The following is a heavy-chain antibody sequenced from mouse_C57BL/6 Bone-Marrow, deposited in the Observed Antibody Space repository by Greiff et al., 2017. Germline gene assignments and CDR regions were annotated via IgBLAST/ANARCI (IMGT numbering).Heavy chain of an antibody. CDR3: ARGGRLPFAY. CDR2: INPYNGDT. CDR1: GYSFTGYF. D-gene: IGHD2-2*01. V-gene: IGHV1-20*01. Sequence: VQLKESGPELVKPGASVKISCKASGYSFTGYFMNWVMQSHGQSLEWIGRINPYNGDTFYNQKFKGKATLTVDKSSSTAHMELRSLTSEDSAVDYCARGGRLPFAYWGQGTLVTVSA. J-gene: IGHJ3*01.